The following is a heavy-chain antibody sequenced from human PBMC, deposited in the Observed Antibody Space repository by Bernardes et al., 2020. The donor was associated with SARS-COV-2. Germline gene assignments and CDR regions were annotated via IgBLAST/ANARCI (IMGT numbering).Heavy chain of an antibody. CDR2: IYWNDLK. J-gene: IGHJ4*02. V-gene: IGHV2-5*01. CDR1: GFSLSSSGVA. CDR3: ARSSAPPNPFDY. D-gene: IGHD3-3*01. Sequence: SGHALGKPTETLTLSCSFSGFSLSSSGVAVGWIRQPPGKALEWLGLIYWNDLKRYSPSLKNRLTITRDTSRDQVVLRMTNVDPVDTATYYCARSSAPPNPFDYWGQGTLVTVSS.